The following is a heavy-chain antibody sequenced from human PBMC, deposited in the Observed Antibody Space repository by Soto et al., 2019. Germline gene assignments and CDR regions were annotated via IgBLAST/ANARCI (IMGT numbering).Heavy chain of an antibody. D-gene: IGHD2-15*01. J-gene: IGHJ4*02. CDR2: INEDGSAK. CDR3: ATGGTKLGYCSGGSCRRNDY. V-gene: IGHV3-7*01. Sequence: PGGSLRLSCAASGITFSTYWMSWVRQAPGKGLEWVASINEDGSAKYYVDSVKGRFTISRDNAKNSLSLQMNSLRAEDTAVYYCATGGTKLGYCSGGSCRRNDYWGQGALVTVSS. CDR1: GITFSTYW.